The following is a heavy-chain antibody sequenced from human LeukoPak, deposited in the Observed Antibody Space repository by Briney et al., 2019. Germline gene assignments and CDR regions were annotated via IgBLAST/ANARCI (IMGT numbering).Heavy chain of an antibody. CDR2: ISPTGSTT. CDR3: ARGPNSNWSGLDF. CDR1: GFSFSGHW. D-gene: IGHD6-6*01. J-gene: IGHJ4*02. Sequence: GGSLRLSCTASGFSFSGHWMHWARQLPGKGLVWVSRISPTGSTTSYADSVKGRFTVSRDNAKNTLYLQVNNLRAEDTAAYYCARGPNSNWSGLDFWGQGTLLTVSS. V-gene: IGHV3-74*01.